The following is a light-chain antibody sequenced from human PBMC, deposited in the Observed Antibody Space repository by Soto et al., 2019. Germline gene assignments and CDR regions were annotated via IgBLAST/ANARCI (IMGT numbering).Light chain of an antibody. Sequence: QSALTQPASVSGSPGQSITISCTGTSSDVGGYNYVSWYQQRPGKAPKLMIYEVSNRPSGVSNRFSGSKSGNTASLTISGLQAEDEADYYCSSYTGSSTVIFGGGTQLTVL. CDR1: SSDVGGYNY. CDR3: SSYTGSSTVI. CDR2: EVS. J-gene: IGLJ2*01. V-gene: IGLV2-14*01.